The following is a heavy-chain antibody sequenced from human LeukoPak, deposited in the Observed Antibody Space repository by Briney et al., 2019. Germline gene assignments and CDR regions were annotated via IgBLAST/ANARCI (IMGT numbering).Heavy chain of an antibody. CDR2: IYTSGST. CDR1: GGSITSGSFY. D-gene: IGHD1-1*01. Sequence: SQTLSLTCTVSGGSITSGSFYWSWIRQPAGKGLEWIGRIYTSGSTNYNPSLKSRVIISVDTSKNQFSLKLSSVTAADTAVYYCARDLDWNVSNCFEPWGQGTLVTVSS. CDR3: ARDLDWNVSNCFEP. V-gene: IGHV4-61*02. J-gene: IGHJ5*02.